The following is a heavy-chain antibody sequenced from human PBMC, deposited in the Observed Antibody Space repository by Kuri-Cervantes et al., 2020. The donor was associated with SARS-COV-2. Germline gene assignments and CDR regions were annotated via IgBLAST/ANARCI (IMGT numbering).Heavy chain of an antibody. CDR1: GFTFSSYS. CDR2: ISSSSSYI. D-gene: IGHD3-22*01. Sequence: GESLKISCVTSGFTFSSYSMNWVRQAPGKGLEWVSSISSSSSYIYYADSVKGRFTISRDNSKNTLYLQMNSLRAEDTAVYYCAKTYLFDSSGYYYTPVFDYWGLGTLVTVSS. V-gene: IGHV3-21*04. CDR3: AKTYLFDSSGYYYTPVFDY. J-gene: IGHJ4*02.